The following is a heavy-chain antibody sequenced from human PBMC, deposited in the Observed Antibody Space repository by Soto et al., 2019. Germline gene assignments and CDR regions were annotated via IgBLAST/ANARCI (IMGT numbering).Heavy chain of an antibody. CDR1: GGTFSSYA. Sequence: LVKVSCKASGGTFSSYAISWVRQAPGQGLEWMGGIIPIFGTANYAQKFQGRVTITADESTSTAYMELSSLRSEDTAVYYCVDCSGGSCYYGMDVWGQGTTVTVSS. CDR2: IIPIFGTA. D-gene: IGHD2-15*01. J-gene: IGHJ6*02. V-gene: IGHV1-69*13. CDR3: VDCSGGSCYYGMDV.